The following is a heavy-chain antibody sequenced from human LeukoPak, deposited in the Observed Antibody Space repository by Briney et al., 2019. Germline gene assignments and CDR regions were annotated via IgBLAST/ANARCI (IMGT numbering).Heavy chain of an antibody. J-gene: IGHJ1*01. CDR1: GFTFSSYG. CDR2: ISYDGSNK. V-gene: IGHV3-30*03. D-gene: IGHD3-22*01. CDR3: ATYSSLNRREFQF. Sequence: PGRSLRLSCAASGFTFSSYGMHWVRQAPGKGLEWVAVISYDGSNKCYADSVKGRFTISRDNSKNTLYLQMNSLRAEDTAVYYCATYSSLNRREFQFWGQGTLLTVSS.